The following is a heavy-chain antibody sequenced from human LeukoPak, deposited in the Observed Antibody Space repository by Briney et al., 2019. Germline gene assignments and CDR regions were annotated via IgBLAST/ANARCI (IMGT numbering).Heavy chain of an antibody. CDR2: INPNSGVT. D-gene: IGHD5/OR15-5a*01. Sequence: ETSVKVSCKASGYTFTNYYMHWVGQAPGQGLEWMGWINPNSGVTNSAQKFKGRVTMTRDTSISTAYMHVVRLRSDDTAVYFCARDQATLSTPGVDYWAQETLVTVP. CDR3: ARDQATLSTPGVDY. CDR1: GYTFTNYY. J-gene: IGHJ4*02. V-gene: IGHV1-2*02.